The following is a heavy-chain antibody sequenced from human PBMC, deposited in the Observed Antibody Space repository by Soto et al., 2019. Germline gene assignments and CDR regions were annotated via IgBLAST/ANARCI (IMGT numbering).Heavy chain of an antibody. CDR3: ARKVLGATSRPDWWYFDL. V-gene: IGHV3-23*01. CDR1: GFTFINYA. Sequence: EVQLLESGGGLVQPGGSLRLSCVGSGFTFINYAMNWVRQTPGKGLEWVSTISGGGDRTFDADTVKGRFNISRDNSKNMVNLQMNSLRADDTAVYYCARKVLGATSRPDWWYFDLWGRGTLVTVSS. D-gene: IGHD1-26*01. CDR2: ISGGGDRT. J-gene: IGHJ2*01.